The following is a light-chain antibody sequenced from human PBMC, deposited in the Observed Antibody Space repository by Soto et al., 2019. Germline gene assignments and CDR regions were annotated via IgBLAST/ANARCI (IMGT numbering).Light chain of an antibody. CDR2: DAS. Sequence: DITLTQSPSSLSASVWDRVSITCKASQDVINYLTWYQQKTGKAPKLLIYDASNLETGVPSRFTGSGSGTHVTLTINYLQPEDFATYYCHQDEYLPLTFGGGLHVE. CDR3: HQDEYLPLT. V-gene: IGKV1-33*01. J-gene: IGKJ4*01. CDR1: QDVINY.